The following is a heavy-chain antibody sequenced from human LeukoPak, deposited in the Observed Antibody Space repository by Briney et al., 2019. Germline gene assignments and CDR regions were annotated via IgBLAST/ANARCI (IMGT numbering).Heavy chain of an antibody. CDR1: GGSISSSSYY. D-gene: IGHD4-11*01. V-gene: IGHV4-39*01. CDR3: ARHPAYYSNCNFDY. J-gene: IGHJ4*02. Sequence: SETLSLTCTVSGGSISSSSYYWGWIRQPPGTGLEWIGSIYYSGSTYYNPSLKSRVTISVDTSKNQFSLKPSSVTAADTAVYYCARHPAYYSNCNFDYWGQGTLVTVSS. CDR2: IYYSGST.